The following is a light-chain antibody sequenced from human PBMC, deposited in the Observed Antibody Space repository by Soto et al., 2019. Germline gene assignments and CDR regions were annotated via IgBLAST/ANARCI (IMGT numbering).Light chain of an antibody. CDR3: QQYDTYIT. CDR1: QSISNW. CDR2: RAS. J-gene: IGKJ4*01. Sequence: DIQVTQSPSTLSASVGDRVTITCRASQSISNWLAWYQQKPGKAPNLLIYRASNLESGVPSRFSGSGFGTDFTLTITSLQPDDFATYYCQQYDTYITFGGGTKVEIK. V-gene: IGKV1-5*03.